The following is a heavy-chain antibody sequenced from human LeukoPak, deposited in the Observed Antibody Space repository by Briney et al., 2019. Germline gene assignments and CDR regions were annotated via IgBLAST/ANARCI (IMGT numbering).Heavy chain of an antibody. CDR2: IYSGGNT. D-gene: IGHD2-15*01. V-gene: IGHV3-53*01. CDR3: ARGVAKRTRHNWFDP. Sequence: GGSLRLSCAASGLTVSSNCMSWVRQAPGKGLEWVSFIYSGGNTYYADSVKGRFTISRDNSKNTLYLQMNSLRAEDTAVYYCARGVAKRTRHNWFDPWGQGTLVTVSS. J-gene: IGHJ5*02. CDR1: GLTVSSNC.